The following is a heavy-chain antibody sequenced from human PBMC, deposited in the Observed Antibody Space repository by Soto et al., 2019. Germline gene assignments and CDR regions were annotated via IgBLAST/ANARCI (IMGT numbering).Heavy chain of an antibody. V-gene: IGHV3-23*01. CDR3: AKGIGYCSGGSCYSVYYYGMDV. D-gene: IGHD2-15*01. Sequence: VQLLESGGGLVQPGGSLRLSCAASGFTFSSYAMSWVRQAPGKGLEWVSAISGSGGSTYYADSVKGRFTISRDNSKNTLYLQMNSLRAEDTAVYYCAKGIGYCSGGSCYSVYYYGMDVWGQGTTVTVSS. CDR1: GFTFSSYA. CDR2: ISGSGGST. J-gene: IGHJ6*02.